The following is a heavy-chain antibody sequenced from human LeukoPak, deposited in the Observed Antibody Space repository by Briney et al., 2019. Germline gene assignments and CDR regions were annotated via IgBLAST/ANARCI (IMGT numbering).Heavy chain of an antibody. Sequence: SVKVSCKASGFTFTSSAVQWVRQARGQRLEWIGWIVVGSGNTNYAQKFQERVTITRDMSTSTAYMELSSLRSEDTAVYYCAAVGSHYYDSSGYYGGWAFDIWGQGTMVTVSS. D-gene: IGHD3-22*01. CDR3: AAVGSHYYDSSGYYGGWAFDI. CDR2: IVVGSGNT. J-gene: IGHJ3*02. V-gene: IGHV1-58*01. CDR1: GFTFTSSA.